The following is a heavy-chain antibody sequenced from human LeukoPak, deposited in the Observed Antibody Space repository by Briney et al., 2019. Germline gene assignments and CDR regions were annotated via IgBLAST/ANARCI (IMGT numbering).Heavy chain of an antibody. J-gene: IGHJ4*02. D-gene: IGHD2-15*01. Sequence: GGSLRLSCAASGFTLSSYAMSWVRQAPGKGREWVSAISDTGNTYHADSVKGRFTISRDSSKNTLLLQMNRLRPEDAAVYYCAKAPVTTCRGAFCYPFDYWGLGTLVTVSS. CDR2: ISDTGNT. CDR3: AKAPVTTCRGAFCYPFDY. V-gene: IGHV3-23*01. CDR1: GFTLSSYA.